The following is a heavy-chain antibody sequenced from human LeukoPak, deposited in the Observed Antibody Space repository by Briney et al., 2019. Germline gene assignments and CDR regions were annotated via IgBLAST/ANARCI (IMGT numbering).Heavy chain of an antibody. Sequence: SETLSLTCTVSGGSISSYYWSWIRQPPGKGLEWIGYIYYSGSTNYNPSLKSRVTISVDTSKNQFSLKLSSVTAADTAVYYCARDVRSGAAAGTSYYGMDVWGQGTTVTVSS. CDR2: IYYSGST. CDR1: GGSISSYY. D-gene: IGHD6-13*01. CDR3: ARDVRSGAAAGTSYYGMDV. V-gene: IGHV4-59*01. J-gene: IGHJ6*02.